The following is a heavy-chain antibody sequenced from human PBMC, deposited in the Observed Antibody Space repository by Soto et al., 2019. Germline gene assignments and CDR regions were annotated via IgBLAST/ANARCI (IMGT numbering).Heavy chain of an antibody. CDR1: EFTFRSYW. CDR2: IKPDGSEK. Sequence: PGGSQRISCAASEFTFRSYWMSWVRQAPGKGPEWVANIKPDGSEKYYVDSVKGRFTISRDNTKNSLYLQMSTLRPEDTAIYYCARDYEFGFDIWGQGTLVTVSS. CDR3: ARDYEFGFDI. D-gene: IGHD3-22*01. V-gene: IGHV3-7*01. J-gene: IGHJ3*02.